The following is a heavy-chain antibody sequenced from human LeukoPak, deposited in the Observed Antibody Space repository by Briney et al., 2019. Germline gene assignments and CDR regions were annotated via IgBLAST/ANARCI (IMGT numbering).Heavy chain of an antibody. CDR2: IYRAGIT. D-gene: IGHD6-13*01. V-gene: IGHV3-53*01. J-gene: IGHJ4*02. CDR3: TTWYHIDY. CDR1: GLPVSSDH. Sequence: GALRLSCAASGLPVSSDHMRWVRQAAGKGLEWVLVIYRAGITHYTDYVKGRFTISRDNSKITLYLEMTGLRAEDTAVYYGTTWYHIDYWGEGTLVTVSS.